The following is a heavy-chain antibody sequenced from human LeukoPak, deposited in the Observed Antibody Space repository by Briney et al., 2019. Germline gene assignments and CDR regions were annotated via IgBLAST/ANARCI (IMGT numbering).Heavy chain of an antibody. J-gene: IGHJ4*02. CDR1: GFTFSSYG. D-gene: IGHD6-19*01. V-gene: IGHV3-30*02. CDR2: IRYDGSNK. Sequence: GGSLRVSCAASGFTFSSYGMHWVRQAPGKGPEWVAFIRYDGSNKYYADSVKGRFTISRDNSKNTLYLQMNSLRAEDTAVYYCATGLSSGWYGRLDYWGQGTLVTVSS. CDR3: ATGLSSGWYGRLDY.